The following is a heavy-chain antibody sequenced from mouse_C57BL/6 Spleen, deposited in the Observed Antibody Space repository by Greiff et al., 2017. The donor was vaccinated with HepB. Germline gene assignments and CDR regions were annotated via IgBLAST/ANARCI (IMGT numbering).Heavy chain of an antibody. J-gene: IGHJ2*01. Sequence: QVQLKQPGAELVRPGSSVKLSCKASGYTFTSYWMHWVKQRPIQGLEWIGNIDPSDSETHYNQKFKDKATLTVDKSSSTAYMQLSSLTSEDSAVYYCARGGIYDGYFDYWGQGTTLTVSS. CDR1: GYTFTSYW. D-gene: IGHD2-3*01. V-gene: IGHV1-52*01. CDR2: IDPSDSET. CDR3: ARGGIYDGYFDY.